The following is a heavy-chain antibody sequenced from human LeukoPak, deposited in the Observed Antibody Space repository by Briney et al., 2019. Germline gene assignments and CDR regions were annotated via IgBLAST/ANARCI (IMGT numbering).Heavy chain of an antibody. D-gene: IGHD3-22*01. CDR3: ARESDYYDSSGPFQH. Sequence: GASVKVSCKASGYTFTGYYMHWVRQAPGQGLEWMGGIIPIFGTANYAQKFQGRVTITADESTSTAYMELSSLRSEDTAVYYCARESDYYDSSGPFQHWGQGTLVTVSS. J-gene: IGHJ1*01. V-gene: IGHV1-69*13. CDR1: GYTFTGYY. CDR2: IIPIFGTA.